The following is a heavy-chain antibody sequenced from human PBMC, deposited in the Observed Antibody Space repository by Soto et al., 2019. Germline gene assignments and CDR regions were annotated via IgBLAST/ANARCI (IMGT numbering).Heavy chain of an antibody. CDR3: AKDWRRDATKTDYGMDV. J-gene: IGHJ6*04. D-gene: IGHD1-1*01. V-gene: IGHV3-23*01. Sequence: RGSLRLSCAASGFTFSSYAMSWVRQAPGKGLEWVSAISGSGGSTYYADSVKGRFTISRDNSKNTLYLQMNSLRADDTAVYYCAKDWRRDATKTDYGMDVLGKGTTVT. CDR2: ISGSGGST. CDR1: GFTFSSYA.